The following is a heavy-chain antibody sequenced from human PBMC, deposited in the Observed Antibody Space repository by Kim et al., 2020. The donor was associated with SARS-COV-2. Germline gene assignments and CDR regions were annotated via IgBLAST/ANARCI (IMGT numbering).Heavy chain of an antibody. J-gene: IGHJ4*02. CDR3: ARAVMVRGRLDF. CDR2: ISSSSRAI. D-gene: IGHD3-10*01. Sequence: GGSLRLSCAASGFTISTYTMHWVRQAPGKGLEWVSCISSSSRAIYYADSVKGRFTISRDNAKNSLDLQMNSLRAEDTAIYFCARAVMVRGRLDFWGQGTL. CDR1: GFTISTYT. V-gene: IGHV3-48*04.